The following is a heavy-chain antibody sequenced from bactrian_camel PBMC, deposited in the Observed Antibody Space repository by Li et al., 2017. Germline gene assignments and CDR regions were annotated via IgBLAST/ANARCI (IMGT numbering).Heavy chain of an antibody. CDR2: INSRGLT. Sequence: QLVESGGGSVQAGGSLRLSCAVSGIMYRDRCMGWFRQAAGKEREGVSGINSRGLTTYADSVKGRFTVSRDNAKNTLYLRMNSLKPEDTAMYYCAADPSWEAVASRVPRFGSRGRGTQVTVS. CDR1: GIMYRDRC. D-gene: IGHD6*01. J-gene: IGHJ6*01. CDR3: AADPSWEAVASRVPRFGS. V-gene: IGHV3S53*01.